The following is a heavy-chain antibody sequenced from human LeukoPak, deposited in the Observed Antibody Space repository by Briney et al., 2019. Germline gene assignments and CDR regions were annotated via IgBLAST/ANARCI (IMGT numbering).Heavy chain of an antibody. Sequence: SETLSLTCTVSGGSISSSSYYWGWIRQPPGKGLEWIGQIKVGGGTKYNPSLNSRVTMSLDTSKNQFSLKLTSVSAADTAVYYCARGAPGYWGQGTLVTVSS. CDR2: IKVGGGT. CDR1: GGSISSSSYY. J-gene: IGHJ4*02. D-gene: IGHD4/OR15-4a*01. V-gene: IGHV4-39*01. CDR3: ARGAPGY.